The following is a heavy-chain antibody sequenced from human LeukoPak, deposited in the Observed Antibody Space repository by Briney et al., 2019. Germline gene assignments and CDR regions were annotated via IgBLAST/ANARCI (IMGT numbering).Heavy chain of an antibody. CDR2: ISGGGGST. CDR1: GFIFTNYA. CDR3: VKDHLDWGSSLDS. Sequence: SGGSLRLSCAASGFIFTNYAMSWVRQAPGKGLEWVSAISGGGGSTHHADFVKGRFIISTDNSKNTLYVQMNSLRAEDTAVYYCVKDHLDWGSSLDSWSQGTLVIVSS. V-gene: IGHV3-23*01. D-gene: IGHD3-9*01. J-gene: IGHJ4*02.